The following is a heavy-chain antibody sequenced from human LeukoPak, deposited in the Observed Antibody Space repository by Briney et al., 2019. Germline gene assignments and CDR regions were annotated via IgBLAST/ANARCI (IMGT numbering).Heavy chain of an antibody. D-gene: IGHD4-23*01. CDR3: AAVVTPVIDAFDI. Sequence: ASVKVSCKASGYTFTSYDINWVRQATGQGLEWMGWMNPNSGNTGYAQKFQGRATMTRNTSISTAYMELSSLRSEDTAVYYCAAVVTPVIDAFDIWGQGTMVTVSS. CDR1: GYTFTSYD. V-gene: IGHV1-8*01. J-gene: IGHJ3*02. CDR2: MNPNSGNT.